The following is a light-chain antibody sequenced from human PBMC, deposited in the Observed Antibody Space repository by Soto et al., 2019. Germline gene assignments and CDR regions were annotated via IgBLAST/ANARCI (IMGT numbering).Light chain of an antibody. Sequence: QSALTQPRSVSGSPGQSVTISCTGTSSDIGRYDYVSWYQQHPGKAPKLIINDVTKRPSGVPDRLSGSKSGNTASLTISGLQAEDEADYYCCSYAGSFSVFGGGTKVTVL. J-gene: IGLJ2*01. CDR3: CSYAGSFSV. CDR2: DVT. V-gene: IGLV2-11*01. CDR1: SSDIGRYDY.